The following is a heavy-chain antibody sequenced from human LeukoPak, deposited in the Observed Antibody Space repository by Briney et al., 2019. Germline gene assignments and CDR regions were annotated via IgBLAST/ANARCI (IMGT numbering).Heavy chain of an antibody. J-gene: IGHJ4*02. CDR1: GYTFTSYY. D-gene: IGHD2-8*01. Sequence: GASVKVSCKASGYTFTSYYMHWVRQAPGQGLEWMGIINPSGGSASYAQKFQGRVTMTRDTSTSTVYMELSGLRTDDTATYYCARVEYCTKGVCINYDLWGQGTLVTVSS. CDR3: ARVEYCTKGVCINYDL. CDR2: INPSGGSA. V-gene: IGHV1-46*01.